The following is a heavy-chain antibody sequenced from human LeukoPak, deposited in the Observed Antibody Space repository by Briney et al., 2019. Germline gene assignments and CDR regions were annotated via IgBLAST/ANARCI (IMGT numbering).Heavy chain of an antibody. CDR1: GGTFSSYA. Sequence: SVKVSCKASGGTFSSYAISWVRQAPGQGLEWMGRVIPILGIANYAQKFQGRVAITADKSTSTAYMELSSLRSEDTAVYYCARDAELLFDIWGQGTMVTVSS. CDR2: VIPILGIA. V-gene: IGHV1-69*04. CDR3: ARDAELLFDI. D-gene: IGHD2-21*01. J-gene: IGHJ3*02.